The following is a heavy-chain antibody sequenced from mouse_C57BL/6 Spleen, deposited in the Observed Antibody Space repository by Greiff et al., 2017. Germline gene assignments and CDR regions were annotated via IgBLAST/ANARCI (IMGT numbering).Heavy chain of an antibody. Sequence: EVMLVESEGGLVQPGSSMKLSCTASGFTFSDYYMAWVRQVPEKGLEWVANINYDGSSTYYLDSLKSRFIISRDNAKNILYLQMSSLKSEDTATYYCARETVVAGGYYAMDYWGQGTSVTVSS. J-gene: IGHJ4*01. CDR3: ARETVVAGGYYAMDY. CDR2: INYDGSST. V-gene: IGHV5-16*01. D-gene: IGHD1-1*01. CDR1: GFTFSDYY.